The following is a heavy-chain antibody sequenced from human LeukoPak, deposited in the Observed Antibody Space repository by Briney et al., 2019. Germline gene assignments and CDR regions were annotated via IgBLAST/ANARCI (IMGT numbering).Heavy chain of an antibody. CDR1: GYTFSTYA. Sequence: PGGSLRLSCSASGYTFSTYAMHWVRQAPGKGQEYVSAISSDGRITYYANSVKGRFTISRDNSKNTLYLQMGSLRVEDMAVYYCARVSGWYWFDKWGQGTLVTVSS. V-gene: IGHV3-64*01. CDR2: ISSDGRIT. J-gene: IGHJ4*02. D-gene: IGHD6-19*01. CDR3: ARVSGWYWFDK.